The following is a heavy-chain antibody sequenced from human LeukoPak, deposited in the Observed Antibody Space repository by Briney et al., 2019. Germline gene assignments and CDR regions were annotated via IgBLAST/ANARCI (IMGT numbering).Heavy chain of an antibody. CDR1: GFTFSSYS. Sequence: PGGSLRLSCAAYGFTFSSYSMNWVRQAPGKGLEWVSFISTSSSYIYYADSVKGRFTISRDNAKNSLYLQMNSLRAEDTAVYFCAGHYDSSGYRVDVFDIWGQGTMVTVSS. J-gene: IGHJ3*02. D-gene: IGHD3-22*01. CDR2: ISTSSSYI. CDR3: AGHYDSSGYRVDVFDI. V-gene: IGHV3-21*01.